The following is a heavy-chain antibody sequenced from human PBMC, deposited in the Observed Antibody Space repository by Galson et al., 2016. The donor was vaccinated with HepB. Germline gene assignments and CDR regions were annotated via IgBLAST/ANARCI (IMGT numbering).Heavy chain of an antibody. Sequence: RLSCAASGFTVSSNYMSWVRQAPGRGLEWVSVIYSAGGTFYADSVKGRFSISRDNSKNAVYLQMNSLRAEDTAVYYCARSSGWYGYFQHWGQGTLVTVSS. CDR3: ARSSGWYGYFQH. CDR1: GFTVSSNY. V-gene: IGHV3-53*01. D-gene: IGHD6-19*01. CDR2: IYSAGGT. J-gene: IGHJ1*01.